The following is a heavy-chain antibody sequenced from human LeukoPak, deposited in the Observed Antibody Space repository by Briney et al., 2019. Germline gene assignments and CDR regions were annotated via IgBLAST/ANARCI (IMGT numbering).Heavy chain of an antibody. Sequence: GGSLRLSCAASGFTFSDYYMSWIRQAPGKGLEWVSYISSSGSTIYYADSVKDRFTISRDNAKNSLYLQMNSLRAEDTAVYYCAREPPDILTGYNDYWGQGTLVTVSS. D-gene: IGHD3-9*01. V-gene: IGHV3-11*01. CDR1: GFTFSDYY. CDR3: AREPPDILTGYNDY. CDR2: ISSSGSTI. J-gene: IGHJ4*02.